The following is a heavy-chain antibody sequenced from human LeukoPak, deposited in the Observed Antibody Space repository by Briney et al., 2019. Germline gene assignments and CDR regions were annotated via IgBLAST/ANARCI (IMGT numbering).Heavy chain of an antibody. D-gene: IGHD5-24*01. CDR2: MRYDGNNK. J-gene: IGHJ4*02. CDR3: AKDREMATINRLDY. Sequence: GGSLRLSCVASGFTFSSYGMHWVRQAPGKGPEWVAFMRYDGNNKYYADSVKGRFTISRDNSKNTLYLQMNSLRAEDTAVYYCAKDREMATINRLDYWGQGTLVTVSS. V-gene: IGHV3-30*02. CDR1: GFTFSSYG.